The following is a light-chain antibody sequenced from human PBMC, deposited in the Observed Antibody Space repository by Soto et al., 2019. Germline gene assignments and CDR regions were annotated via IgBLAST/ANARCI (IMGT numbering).Light chain of an antibody. J-gene: IGKJ4*01. V-gene: IGKV3-11*01. Sequence: EIVLTQSPVTLSLSPGEKATLSCRASQSINTYLGWYQQKPGQAPRLLIYDAANRATGVPARFSGSGSGTDFTLTITNLEPEDFAVYYCQHRFNWPLTFGAGTKVDIK. CDR2: DAA. CDR3: QHRFNWPLT. CDR1: QSINTY.